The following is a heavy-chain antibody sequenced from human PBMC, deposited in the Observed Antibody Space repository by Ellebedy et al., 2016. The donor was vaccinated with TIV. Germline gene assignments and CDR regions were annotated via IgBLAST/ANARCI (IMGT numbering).Heavy chain of an antibody. CDR2: INPNSGGT. D-gene: IGHD6-6*01. V-gene: IGHV1-2*02. J-gene: IGHJ5*02. Sequence: ASVKVSCXASGYTFTGYYMHWVRQAPGQGLEWMGWINPNSGGTNYAQKFQGRVTMTRDTSISTAYMELSRLRSDDTAVYYCARTYKSSSAWFDPWGQGTLVTVSS. CDR3: ARTYKSSSAWFDP. CDR1: GYTFTGYY.